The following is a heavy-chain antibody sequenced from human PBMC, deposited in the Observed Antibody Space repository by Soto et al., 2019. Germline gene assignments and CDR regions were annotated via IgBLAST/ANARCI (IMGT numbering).Heavy chain of an antibody. CDR2: FYNSGTT. Sequence: SETLSLTCTVSGGSIRSDYWIWIRQPPGRGLEWIGVFYNSGTTNYNPSLKSRVTISGDTSKNQFSLNLRSVTAADTAVYYCARDGSGRPATYWGQGILVTSPQ. CDR1: GGSIRSDY. CDR3: ARDGSGRPATY. J-gene: IGHJ4*02. D-gene: IGHD3-10*01. V-gene: IGHV4-59*01.